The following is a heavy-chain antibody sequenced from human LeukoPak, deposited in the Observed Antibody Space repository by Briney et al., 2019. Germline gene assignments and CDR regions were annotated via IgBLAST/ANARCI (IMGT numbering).Heavy chain of an antibody. V-gene: IGHV1-2*02. D-gene: IGHD4-23*01. CDR3: ARGDYGGNSGY. CDR1: GYTFTGYY. J-gene: IGHJ4*02. CDR2: INPNRGGT. Sequence: ASVKVSCKASGYTFTGYYMHWVRQAPGQGVEWMGWINPNRGGTNYAQKFQGRVTMTRDTSISTAYMELSRLRSEDTAVYYCARGDYGGNSGYWGQGTLVTVSS.